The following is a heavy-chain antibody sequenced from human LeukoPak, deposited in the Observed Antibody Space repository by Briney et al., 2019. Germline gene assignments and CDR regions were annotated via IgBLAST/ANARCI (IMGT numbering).Heavy chain of an antibody. CDR2: VNPNSGDA. D-gene: IGHD3-16*02. V-gene: IGHV1-2*06. J-gene: IGHJ5*02. CDR3: ARGYTSSTFWFDP. Sequence: GASVKVSCKTSGYNFIDYFLRWVRQAPGHGLEWMGRVNPNSGDANLAQKFQGRVSMTRDTSISTVYMEVSRLTFDDTAVYYCARGYTSSTFWFDPWGRGTLVIVSS. CDR1: GYNFIDYF.